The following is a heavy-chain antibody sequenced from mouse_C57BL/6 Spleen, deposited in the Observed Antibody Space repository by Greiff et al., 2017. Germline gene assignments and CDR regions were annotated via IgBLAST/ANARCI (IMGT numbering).Heavy chain of an antibody. CDR2: IYPRSGNT. V-gene: IGHV1-81*01. CDR1: GYTFTSYG. Sequence: VQLQQSGAELARPGASVKLSCKASGYTFTSYGISWVKQRTGQGLEWIGEIYPRSGNTYYNEKFKGKATLTADKSSSTAYMELRSLTSEDSAVYFCARSPAKTAQASWDFDYWGQGTTLTVSS. J-gene: IGHJ2*01. D-gene: IGHD3-2*02. CDR3: ARSPAKTAQASWDFDY.